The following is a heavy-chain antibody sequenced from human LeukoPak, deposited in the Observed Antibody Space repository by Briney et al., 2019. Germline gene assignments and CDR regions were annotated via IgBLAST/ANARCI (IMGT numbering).Heavy chain of an antibody. V-gene: IGHV4-61*02. D-gene: IGHD6-19*01. CDR1: GGSISSGSFY. Sequence: SETLSLTCTVSGGSISSGSFYWSWIRQPAGKGLEWIGRIYTSGSTNYNPSLKSRVTISVDTSKNQFSLKLTSVTAADTAVFYCARGIAVAGKDDVFDIWGQGTMVTVSS. J-gene: IGHJ3*02. CDR2: IYTSGST. CDR3: ARGIAVAGKDDVFDI.